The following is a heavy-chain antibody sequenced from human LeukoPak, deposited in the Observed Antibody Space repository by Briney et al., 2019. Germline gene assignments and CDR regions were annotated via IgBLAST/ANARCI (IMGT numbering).Heavy chain of an antibody. CDR3: AELGITMIGGV. CDR2: ISSRGSTI. V-gene: IGHV3-48*03. Sequence: GGSLRLSCAASGFTFSRDEMNCVPPAPGKGLEWGSYISSRGSTIYYADSVKGRFPISSDNAKNSLYLQMNSLRAEDTAVYYCAELGITMIGGVWGKGTTVTISS. CDR1: GFTFSRDE. J-gene: IGHJ6*04. D-gene: IGHD3-10*02.